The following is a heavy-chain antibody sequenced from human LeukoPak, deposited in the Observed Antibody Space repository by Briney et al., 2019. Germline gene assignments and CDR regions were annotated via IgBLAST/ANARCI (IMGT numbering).Heavy chain of an antibody. Sequence: GGSLRLSCAASGFTFSSYSMNWVRQAPGKGLEWVSAISGSGGSTYYADSVKGRFTISRDNSKNTLYLQMNSLRAEDTAVYYCAKPEGEDYYDSSGYYYYFDYWGQGTLVTVSS. J-gene: IGHJ4*02. D-gene: IGHD3-22*01. CDR3: AKPEGEDYYDSSGYYYYFDY. V-gene: IGHV3-23*01. CDR1: GFTFSSYS. CDR2: ISGSGGST.